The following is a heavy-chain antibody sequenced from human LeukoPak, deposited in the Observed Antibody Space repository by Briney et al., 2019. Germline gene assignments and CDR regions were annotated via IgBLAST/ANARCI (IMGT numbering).Heavy chain of an antibody. CDR3: AREVGSPDVRSAFDI. V-gene: IGHV3-9*01. Sequence: SGGSLRLSCAASGFTFDDYAMHWVRQVPGKGLEWVSGISWNSGSIAYADSVKGRFTISRDNAKNSLYLQMNSLTAEDTAIYYCAREVGSPDVRSAFDIWGQGTLVTVSS. J-gene: IGHJ3*02. D-gene: IGHD3-10*01. CDR2: ISWNSGSI. CDR1: GFTFDDYA.